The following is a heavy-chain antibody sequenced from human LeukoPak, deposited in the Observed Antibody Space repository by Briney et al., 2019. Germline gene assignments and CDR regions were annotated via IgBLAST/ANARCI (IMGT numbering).Heavy chain of an antibody. V-gene: IGHV1-18*01. CDR2: IGAYNGNT. Sequence: ASVKVSCKASGYTFTSYGISWVRPAPGQGLEWMGWIGAYNGNTNYAQKLQGRVTMTTDTSTSTAYMELRSLRSDDTAVYYCARSPNYDFWSGYYSYYYYYYGMDVWGQGTTVTVSS. J-gene: IGHJ6*02. CDR3: ARSPNYDFWSGYYSYYYYYYGMDV. CDR1: GYTFTSYG. D-gene: IGHD3-3*01.